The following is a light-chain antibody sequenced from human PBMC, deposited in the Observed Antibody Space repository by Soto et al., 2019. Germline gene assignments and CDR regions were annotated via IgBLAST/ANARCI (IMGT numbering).Light chain of an antibody. CDR1: RDISKY. CDR2: DTS. CDR3: QQYENLPLT. V-gene: IGKV1-33*01. J-gene: IGKJ4*01. Sequence: DIQMTQSPSSLSASVGDRVTITCQASRDISKYLNWYQQKPGKAPKLLIYDTSNLEAGVPSRFSGSESGTEFTFTISSLQPDDFATYYCQQYENLPLTFGGGTKVEIK.